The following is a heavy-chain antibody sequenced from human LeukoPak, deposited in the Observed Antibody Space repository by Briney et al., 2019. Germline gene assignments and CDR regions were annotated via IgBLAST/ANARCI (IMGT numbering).Heavy chain of an antibody. D-gene: IGHD6-6*01. CDR3: ARGFEYSSSPGDY. CDR1: GFTFSSYG. Sequence: GRSLRLSCAASGFTFSSYGMHWVRQAPGKGLEWVAVISYDGSNKYYADSVKGRFTISRDNSKNTLYLQMNSLRAEDTAVYYCARGFEYSSSPGDYWGQGTLVTVSS. V-gene: IGHV3-30*03. J-gene: IGHJ4*02. CDR2: ISYDGSNK.